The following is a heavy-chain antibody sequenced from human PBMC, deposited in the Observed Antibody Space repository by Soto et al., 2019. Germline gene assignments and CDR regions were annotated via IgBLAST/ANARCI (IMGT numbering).Heavy chain of an antibody. Sequence: EVQLLQSGGDLVQPGGSLRVSCVASGFSFSNFAMSWVRQAPGKGLEWVSGIRGSGAESHYADSVRGRFTISRDPSKNTVYLEMHSLNVGDTAVYYCARSEGADGVVWFDTWGQGTLVTVSS. D-gene: IGHD1-26*01. CDR2: IRGSGAES. CDR1: GFSFSNFA. J-gene: IGHJ5*02. V-gene: IGHV3-23*01. CDR3: ARSEGADGVVWFDT.